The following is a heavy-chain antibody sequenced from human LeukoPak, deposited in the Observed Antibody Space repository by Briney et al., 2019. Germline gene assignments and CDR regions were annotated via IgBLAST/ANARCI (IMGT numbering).Heavy chain of an antibody. CDR1: GLTLCSYW. CDR3: AKDQRGGVVY. J-gene: IGHJ4*02. Sequence: GGSLILSCAASGLTLCSYWMHWVRQAPGKVLGRVAFIRYDGSNKYYVDSVKGRFTISRDNSKNTLYLQMNSLRAEDTAVYYCAKDQRGGVVYWGQGTLVTASS. V-gene: IGHV3-30*02. D-gene: IGHD2-21*01. CDR2: IRYDGSNK.